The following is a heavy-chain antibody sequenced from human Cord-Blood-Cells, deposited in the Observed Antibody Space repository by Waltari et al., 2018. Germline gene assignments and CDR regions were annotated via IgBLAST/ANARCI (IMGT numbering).Heavy chain of an antibody. CDR3: AADGGAYDSSGYYFDY. V-gene: IGHV1-58*01. D-gene: IGHD3-22*01. J-gene: IGHJ4*02. Sequence: QMQLVQSGPEVKKPGTSVKVSCTASGFTFTSSAVQWVQQARGQRLEWIGWIVVGSGNTNYAQKFQERVTITRDMSTSTAYMELSSLRSEDTAVYYCAADGGAYDSSGYYFDYWGQGTLVTVSS. CDR2: IVVGSGNT. CDR1: GFTFTSSA.